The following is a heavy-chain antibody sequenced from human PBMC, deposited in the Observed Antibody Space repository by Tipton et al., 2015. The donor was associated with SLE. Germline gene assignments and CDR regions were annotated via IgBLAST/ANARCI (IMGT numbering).Heavy chain of an antibody. J-gene: IGHJ5*02. V-gene: IGHV4-34*11. Sequence: TLSLTCAVYGGSFRGYYWTWIRQSPNKGLEWIGRVSPSGGTNYNPSLKSRVTMSVDTSRNQFSLNLSSLTAADTAVYFCARDKWGEYTASTGYFWSFDPWGQGIPVTVSS. D-gene: IGHD3-9*01. CDR1: GGSFRGYY. CDR3: ARDKWGEYTASTGYFWSFDP. CDR2: VSPSGGT.